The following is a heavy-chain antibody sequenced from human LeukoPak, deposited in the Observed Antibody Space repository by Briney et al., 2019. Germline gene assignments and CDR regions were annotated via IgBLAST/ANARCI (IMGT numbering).Heavy chain of an antibody. CDR1: GFTLSRYA. V-gene: IGHV3-66*01. J-gene: IGHJ3*02. CDR3: ARVTFNYFCSGDAFHI. D-gene: IGHD3-10*01. Sequence: GGSLTLLCSASGFTLSRYAMHWVRQAPGKGLEWVSIIYSDGSTYYADSVKGRFTISRDNSKNTLYLQMNSLRAEDTAVYYCARVTFNYFCSGDAFHIWGQGTMVTVSS. CDR2: IYSDGST.